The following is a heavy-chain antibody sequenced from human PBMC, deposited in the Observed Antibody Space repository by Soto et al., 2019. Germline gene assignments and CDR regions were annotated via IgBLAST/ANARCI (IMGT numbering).Heavy chain of an antibody. Sequence: QVQLVQSGAEVKKPGSSVKVSCKASGGTFSNYAISWVRQAPGQGLEWMGGIIPIFGTANYAQKFQGRVTITADKSTSTAYMELSSLRSEDTAVYYCARGVYCGGDCYSHFDYWGQGTLVTVSS. D-gene: IGHD2-21*02. J-gene: IGHJ4*02. CDR1: GGTFSNYA. CDR2: IIPIFGTA. CDR3: ARGVYCGGDCYSHFDY. V-gene: IGHV1-69*06.